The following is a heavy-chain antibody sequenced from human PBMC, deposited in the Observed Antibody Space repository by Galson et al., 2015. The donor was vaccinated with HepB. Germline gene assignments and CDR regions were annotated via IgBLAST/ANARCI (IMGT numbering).Heavy chain of an antibody. V-gene: IGHV1-24*01. CDR3: ATVGRDPWGFDI. CDR2: FDPEDGET. D-gene: IGHD1-26*01. Sequence: SVKVSCKVSGYTLTELSMHWVRQAPRKRLEWMGGFDPEDGETIYAQKFQGRVTMTEDTSTDTAYMELSSLRSEDTAVYYCATVGRDPWGFDIWGQGTMVTVSS. CDR1: GYTLTELS. J-gene: IGHJ3*02.